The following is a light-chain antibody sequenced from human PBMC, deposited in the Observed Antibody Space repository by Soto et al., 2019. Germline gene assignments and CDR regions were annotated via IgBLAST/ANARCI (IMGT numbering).Light chain of an antibody. CDR2: RIS. V-gene: IGKV2-30*01. CDR1: QSVAYSDDGNTY. Sequence: DVVMTQSPLSLPVTLGQPSSISCRSSQSVAYSDDGNTYLNWFQQRPGQSPRRLIYRISNRDSGVPDRFSGNGSDTDFTLKINRVEAEDLGVYYCMQGSQWPWTFGQGTKGGYQ. CDR3: MQGSQWPWT. J-gene: IGKJ1*01.